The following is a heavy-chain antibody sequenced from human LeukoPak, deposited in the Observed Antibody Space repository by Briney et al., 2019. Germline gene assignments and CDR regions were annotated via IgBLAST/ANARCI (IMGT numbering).Heavy chain of an antibody. V-gene: IGHV1-2*02. D-gene: IGHD2-8*01. CDR2: INPNSGGT. CDR3: ARARRAYCTNGECSGRFYWFDP. J-gene: IGHJ5*02. Sequence: ASVKVSCKASGYTFTGYYMHWVRQAPGQGLEWMGWINPNSGGTNYAQKFQGRVTMTRDTSISTAYMELSRLRSDDTAVYYCARARRAYCTNGECSGRFYWFDPWGQGTLVTVSS. CDR1: GYTFTGYY.